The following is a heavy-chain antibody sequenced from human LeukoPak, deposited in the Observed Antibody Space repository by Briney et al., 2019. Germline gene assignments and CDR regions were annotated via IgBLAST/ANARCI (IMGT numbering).Heavy chain of an antibody. CDR3: AVHYYSYYYMDV. V-gene: IGHV3-30*02. J-gene: IGHJ6*03. CDR2: LLYDGSNK. Sequence: TGGSLRLSCAASGFTFSSYDMHWVRQAPGKGLEWVTFLLYDGSNKYYADSVKGRFTISRDNSKNTLYLQINSLRAEDTAVYYCAVHYYSYYYMDVWGKGTTVTVSS. CDR1: GFTFSSYD.